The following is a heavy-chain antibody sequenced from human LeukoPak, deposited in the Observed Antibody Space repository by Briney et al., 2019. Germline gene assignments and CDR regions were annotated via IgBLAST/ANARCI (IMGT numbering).Heavy chain of an antibody. CDR2: INPSGGST. CDR1: GYTFTSYY. Sequence: ASVKVSCKASGYTFTSYYMHWVRQAPGQGLEWMGIINPSGGSTSYAQKFQGRVTMTRDTSTSTVYMELSSLRSEDTAVYYRARDTNPFIAAAGHRGYWGQGTLVTVSS. CDR3: ARDTNPFIAAAGHRGY. D-gene: IGHD6-13*01. J-gene: IGHJ4*02. V-gene: IGHV1-46*01.